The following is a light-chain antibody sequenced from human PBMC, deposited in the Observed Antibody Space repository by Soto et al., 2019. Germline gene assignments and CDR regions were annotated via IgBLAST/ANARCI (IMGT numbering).Light chain of an antibody. CDR2: EGR. CDR3: CSFASSSTFYV. CDR1: ASDVGSSNL. Sequence: QSALIQPASVSGSPGQSITISCTGTASDVGSSNLVSWYQQYPGKAPKLIIYEGRRRPSGVSGRFSGSKSGNTASLTISGLQAEDEADYYCCSFASSSTFYVFGTGTKVTVL. V-gene: IGLV2-23*01. J-gene: IGLJ1*01.